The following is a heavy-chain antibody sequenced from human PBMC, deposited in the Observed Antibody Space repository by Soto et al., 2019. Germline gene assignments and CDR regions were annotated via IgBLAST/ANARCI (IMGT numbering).Heavy chain of an antibody. D-gene: IGHD2-21*02. CDR1: GFTFSMYS. CDR2: IPQDGVDG. J-gene: IGHJ6*02. CDR3: ARDHLILPAHDFFYGSDV. V-gene: IGHV3-7*03. Sequence: VGSLRLSCEVSGFTFSMYSMSWVRQSPGKGLEWVAKIPQDGVDGHYADSVKGRFTISRDNGKNSLYLQLHNLRAEDTAAYYCARDHLILPAHDFFYGSDVWGRGATVTVSS.